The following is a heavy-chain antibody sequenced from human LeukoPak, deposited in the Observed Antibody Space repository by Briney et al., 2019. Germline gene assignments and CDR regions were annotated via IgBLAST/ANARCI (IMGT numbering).Heavy chain of an antibody. Sequence: GGSLRLSCAASGFTFGRNAMSWVRQAPGKSLEWVSSISGGGGSESYADSVKGRFTISRDNSKNTMNLQMNSLRDDDTAVYYCAKILQSYYYGGFEYWGQGALVTFSS. CDR2: ISGGGGSE. D-gene: IGHD3-10*01. V-gene: IGHV3-23*01. CDR3: AKILQSYYYGGFEY. CDR1: GFTFGRNA. J-gene: IGHJ4*02.